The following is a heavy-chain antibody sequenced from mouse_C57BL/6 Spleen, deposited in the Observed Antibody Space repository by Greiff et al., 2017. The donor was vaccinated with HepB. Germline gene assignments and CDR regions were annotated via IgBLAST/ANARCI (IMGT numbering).Heavy chain of an antibody. Sequence: VQLQQSDAELVKPGASVKISCKVSGYTFTDHTIHWMKQRPEQGLEWIGYIYPRDGSTKYNEKFKGKATLTADKSSSTAYMQLNSLTSEDSAVYFCARSQLPSYYYGSSTYAMDYWGQGTSVTVSS. CDR3: ARSQLPSYYYGSSTYAMDY. CDR2: IYPRDGST. D-gene: IGHD1-1*01. CDR1: GYTFTDHT. J-gene: IGHJ4*01. V-gene: IGHV1-78*01.